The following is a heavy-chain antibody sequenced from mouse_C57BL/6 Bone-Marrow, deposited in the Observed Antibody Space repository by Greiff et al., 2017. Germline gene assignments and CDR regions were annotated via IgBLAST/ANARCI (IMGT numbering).Heavy chain of an antibody. D-gene: IGHD2-1*01. Sequence: VKLQESGSELRSPGSSVKLSCKDFDSEVFPIAYMSWVRQKPGHGFEWIGGILPSIGRTIYGEKFEDKATLDADTLSTTAYLELNSLTSEDSAIYYGARPAQYGNYWYFDVWGTGTTVTVSS. CDR3: ARPAQYGNYWYFDV. CDR2: ILPSIGRT. V-gene: IGHV15-2*01. CDR1: DSEVFPIAY. J-gene: IGHJ1*03.